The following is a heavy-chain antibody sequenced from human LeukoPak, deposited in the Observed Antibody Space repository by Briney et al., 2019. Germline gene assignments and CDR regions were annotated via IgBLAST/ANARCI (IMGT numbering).Heavy chain of an antibody. CDR2: ISSSGSTI. J-gene: IGHJ6*03. V-gene: IGHV3-48*04. D-gene: IGHD5-18*01. Sequence: GGSLRLSCAASGFTFSSYSMNWVRQAPGKGLEWVSYISSSGSTIYYADSVKGRFTISRDNAKNSLYLQMNSLRAEDTAVYYCARGSTERIQLWDRKKGVYYYYYMDVWGKGTTVTVSS. CDR1: GFTFSSYS. CDR3: ARGSTERIQLWDRKKGVYYYYYMDV.